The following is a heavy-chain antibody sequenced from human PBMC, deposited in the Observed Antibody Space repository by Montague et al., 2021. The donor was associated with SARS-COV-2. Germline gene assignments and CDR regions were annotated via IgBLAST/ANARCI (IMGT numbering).Heavy chain of an antibody. CDR2: IYYSGST. CDR3: ARETEDSSDSPGVDY. J-gene: IGHJ4*02. CDR1: GGSISSYY. Sequence: SETLSLTCTVSGGSISSYYWSWIRQPPGKGLEWIGYIYYSGSTNYNPSLKSRVTISVDTSKNQFSLKLSSVTAADTAVYYCARETEDSSDSPGVDYWGQGTLVTVSS. V-gene: IGHV4-59*01. D-gene: IGHD3-22*01.